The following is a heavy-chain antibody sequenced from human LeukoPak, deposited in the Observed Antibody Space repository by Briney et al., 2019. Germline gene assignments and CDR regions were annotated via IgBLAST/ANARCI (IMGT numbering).Heavy chain of an antibody. CDR2: VNTEGSST. J-gene: IGHJ4*02. V-gene: IGHV3-74*01. CDR3: ARGGSWSHYFDY. Sequence: PGGSLRLSCAASGFTLSRYWMHWVRQVPGKGLVWVSRVNTEGSSTNYADSVKGRFTISRDNAKNSLYLQMNSLRAEDTAVYYCARGGSWSHYFDYWGQGTLVTVSS. D-gene: IGHD6-13*01. CDR1: GFTLSRYW.